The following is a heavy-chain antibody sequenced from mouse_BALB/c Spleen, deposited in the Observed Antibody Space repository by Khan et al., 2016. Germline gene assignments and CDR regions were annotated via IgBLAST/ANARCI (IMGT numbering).Heavy chain of an antibody. CDR3: ARYDYDTRWYFDV. J-gene: IGHJ1*01. D-gene: IGHD2-4*01. Sequence: EVELVESGGGLVKPGGSLKLSCAASGFTFSRYAMSWVRQTPEKRLEWVATISSGGSYTYYPDSVKGRFTISRDNAKNTLYLQMSSLRSEDTAMYYCARYDYDTRWYFDVWGAGTTVTVSS. CDR2: ISSGGSYT. V-gene: IGHV5-9-1*01. CDR1: GFTFSRYA.